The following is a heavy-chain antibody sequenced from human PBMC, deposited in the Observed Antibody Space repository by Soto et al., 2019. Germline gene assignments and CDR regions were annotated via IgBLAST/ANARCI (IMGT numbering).Heavy chain of an antibody. CDR2: IGDEGSTT. CDR1: GFTFMPYG. CDR3: ARGPRVSSTGTGAH. V-gene: IGHV3-74*01. D-gene: IGHD1-1*01. Sequence: EVLLVESGGALVKPGESLRLSCPVSGFTFMPYGMHGVRQVPGKGLTWVPRIGDEGSTTTNADSVKGRFIISRDNAKNTLYLEMNTLRAYDSGLYYCARGPRVSSTGTGAHWGRGTLVTVSS. J-gene: IGHJ4*02.